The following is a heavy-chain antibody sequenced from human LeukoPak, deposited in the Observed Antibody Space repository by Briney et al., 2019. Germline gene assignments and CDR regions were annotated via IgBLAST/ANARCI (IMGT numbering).Heavy chain of an antibody. J-gene: IGHJ3*02. D-gene: IGHD3-3*01. CDR2: IIPIFGTA. Sequence: GASVKVSCKASGGTFSRNPISWVRQAPGQGLEWMGGIIPIFGTANYAQKFQGRVTITADESTSTAYMELSSLRSEDTAVYYCARSYYDLPTAATDAFDIWGQGTMVTVSS. CDR1: GGTFSRNP. V-gene: IGHV1-69*13. CDR3: ARSYYDLPTAATDAFDI.